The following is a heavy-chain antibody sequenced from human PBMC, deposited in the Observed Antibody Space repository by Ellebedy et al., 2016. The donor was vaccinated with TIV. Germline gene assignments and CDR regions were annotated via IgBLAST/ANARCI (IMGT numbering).Heavy chain of an antibody. D-gene: IGHD2-8*02. J-gene: IGHJ5*02. CDR3: ATLRYCTGSACQVVFDP. Sequence: GESLKISCKASGYTFTNYWIGWVRQMPGKGLEYMGIIFPGDSDTRYSPSFPGQVTISVDKSINTAYLQWNSLRASDTAMYYCATLRYCTGSACQVVFDPWGQGTLVAVSS. CDR2: IFPGDSDT. V-gene: IGHV5-51*01. CDR1: GYTFTNYW.